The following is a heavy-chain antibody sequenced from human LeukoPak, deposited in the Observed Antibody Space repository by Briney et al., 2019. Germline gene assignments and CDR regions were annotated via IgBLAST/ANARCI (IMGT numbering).Heavy chain of an antibody. CDR1: GFTFSSYE. J-gene: IGHJ4*02. Sequence: GGSLRLSCAASGFTFSSYEMNWVRQAPGKGLEWVSYISSSGSTIYYADSVKGRFTISRDNAKNSLYLQMNSLRAEDTAAYYCARDIRRLWGVFDYWGQGTLVTVSS. CDR2: ISSSGSTI. D-gene: IGHD3-16*01. CDR3: ARDIRRLWGVFDY. V-gene: IGHV3-48*03.